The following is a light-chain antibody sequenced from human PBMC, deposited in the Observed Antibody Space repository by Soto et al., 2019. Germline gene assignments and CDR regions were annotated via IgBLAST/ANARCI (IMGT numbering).Light chain of an antibody. CDR2: GAS. CDR1: QSVSSY. V-gene: IGKV3-20*01. J-gene: IGKJ2*01. CDR3: QQYGSSPYT. Sequence: EVVMTQSPATLSVSPGERATLSCRASQSVSSYLAWYQQKPGQAPRLLIYGASSRATGIPDRFSGSGSGTDFTLTIRRLEPEDFAVYYCQQYGSSPYTFGQGTKVDIK.